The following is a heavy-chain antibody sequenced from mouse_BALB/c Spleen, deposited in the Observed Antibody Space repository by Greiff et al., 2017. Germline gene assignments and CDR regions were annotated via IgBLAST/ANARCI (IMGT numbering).Heavy chain of an antibody. J-gene: IGHJ4*01. D-gene: IGHD1-2*01. Sequence: VQLQESGPGLVKPSQSLSLTCTVTGYSITSDYAWNWIRQFPGNKLEWMGYISYSGSTSYNPSLKSRISITRDTSKNQFFLQLNSVTTEDTATYYCARRNLTAAMDYWGQGTSVTVSS. V-gene: IGHV3-2*02. CDR3: ARRNLTAAMDY. CDR1: GYSITSDYA. CDR2: ISYSGST.